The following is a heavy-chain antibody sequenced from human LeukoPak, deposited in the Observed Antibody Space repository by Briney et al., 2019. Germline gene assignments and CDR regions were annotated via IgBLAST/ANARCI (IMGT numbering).Heavy chain of an antibody. CDR2: ISYDGSNK. D-gene: IGHD3-22*01. CDR1: GGSISSYY. J-gene: IGHJ4*02. Sequence: LSLTCTVSGGSISSYYWSWIRQAPGKGLEWVAVISYDGSNKYYADSVKGRFTISRDNSKNTLYLQMNSLRAEDTAVYYCAKRLYYYDSSLFSPDWGQGTLVTVSS. V-gene: IGHV3-30*18. CDR3: AKRLYYYDSSLFSPD.